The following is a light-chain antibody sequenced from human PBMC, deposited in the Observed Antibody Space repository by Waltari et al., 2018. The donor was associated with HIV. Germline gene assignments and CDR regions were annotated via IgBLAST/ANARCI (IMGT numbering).Light chain of an antibody. CDR3: AAWDDSVSGLV. J-gene: IGLJ3*02. Sequence: QSVLTQPPSASGTPGPTVTISCSGSSSNIASHSVDWYQHVPGTAPNLLIHLSYQRPSVVSVRLSGYRSGTSASLTFSGLQSEDEADYYCAAWDDSVSGLVFGGGTKLTVL. CDR2: LSY. V-gene: IGLV1-44*01. CDR1: SSNIASHS.